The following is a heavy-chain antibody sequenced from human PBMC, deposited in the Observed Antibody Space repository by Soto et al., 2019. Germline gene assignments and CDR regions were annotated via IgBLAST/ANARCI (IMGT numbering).Heavy chain of an antibody. J-gene: IGHJ4*02. CDR1: GFSFSSYA. CDR3: AKEDYSSSLYYFDY. D-gene: IGHD6-13*01. CDR2: ISSSNGST. V-gene: IGHV3-23*01. Sequence: GGSLRLSCAASGFSFSSYAMTWVRQTPGKGLEWVSSISSSNGSTYYADSVEGRFIISRDNSKNTLYLQMSSLRAEDTAVYYCAKEDYSSSLYYFDYWGQGTLVTVSS.